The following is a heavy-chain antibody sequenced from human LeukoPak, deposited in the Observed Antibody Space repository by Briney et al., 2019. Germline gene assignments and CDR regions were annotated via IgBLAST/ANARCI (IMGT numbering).Heavy chain of an antibody. V-gene: IGHV4-34*01. CDR1: GGSFSGYY. CDR2: INHSGST. J-gene: IGHJ3*02. Sequence: SETLSLTCAVYGGSFSGYYWSWIRQPPGKGLEWIGEINHSGSTNYNPSLKSRVTISVDTSKNQFSLKLSSVTAADTAVYYCARHRGGLRYDAFDIWGQGTMVTVSS. CDR3: ARHRGGLRYDAFDI. D-gene: IGHD4-17*01.